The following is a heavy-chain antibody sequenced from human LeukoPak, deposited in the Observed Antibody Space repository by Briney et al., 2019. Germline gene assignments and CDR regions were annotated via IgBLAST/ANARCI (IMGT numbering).Heavy chain of an antibody. D-gene: IGHD3-22*01. Sequence: PSETLSLTCTVSGGSISSYYWSWIRQPPGKGLEWIGYIYYSGSTNYNPSLKSRVTISVDTSKNQFSLKLSSVTAADTAVYYCARFSLYYDSSGYHDAFDIWGQGTMVTVSS. CDR1: GGSISSYY. J-gene: IGHJ3*02. V-gene: IGHV4-59*08. CDR3: ARFSLYYDSSGYHDAFDI. CDR2: IYYSGST.